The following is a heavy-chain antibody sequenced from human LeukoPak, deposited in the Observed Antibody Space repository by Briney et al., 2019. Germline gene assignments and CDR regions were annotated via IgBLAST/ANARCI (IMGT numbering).Heavy chain of an antibody. D-gene: IGHD3-9*01. V-gene: IGHV1-69*04. CDR3: ARGLYNLIRYFDWSTRYYFDY. Sequence: GASVKVSCKASGGTFSSYAISWVRQAPGQGLEWMGRIIPILGIANYAQKFQGRVTITADKSTSTAYMELSSLRSEDTAVYYCARGLYNLIRYFDWSTRYYFDYWGQGTLVTVSS. CDR1: GGTFSSYA. J-gene: IGHJ4*02. CDR2: IIPILGIA.